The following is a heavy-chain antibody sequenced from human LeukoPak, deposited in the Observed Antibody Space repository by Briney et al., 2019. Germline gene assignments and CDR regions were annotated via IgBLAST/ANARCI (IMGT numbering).Heavy chain of an antibody. CDR2: ISGSGDTT. CDR1: GFNFEFHG. D-gene: IGHD3-9*01. CDR3: ARDVAMLTPDFDY. J-gene: IGHJ4*02. Sequence: GGSLRLSCVASGFNFEFHGMSWVRQAPGKGLEWVSAISGSGDTTYYGDSVKGRFAIFSDNSRNMVYMQMNSLRADDTAVYYCARDVAMLTPDFDYWGQGTLVTVS. V-gene: IGHV3-23*01.